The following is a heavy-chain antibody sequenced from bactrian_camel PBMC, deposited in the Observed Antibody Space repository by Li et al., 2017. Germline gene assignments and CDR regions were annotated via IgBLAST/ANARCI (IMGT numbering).Heavy chain of an antibody. CDR3: AADACVIGSAIQILGVTAESLGY. D-gene: IGHD1*01. CDR2: ISRNGGST. J-gene: IGHJ6*01. CDR1: RLTFDAYA. V-gene: IGHV3S63*01. Sequence: HVQLVESGGGLVQAGGSLRLSCTASRLTFDAYAMAWFRQAPGKEREGIACISRNGGSTYYGDSVKGRFTASQDNAKNTVYLQMNSLKPEDTAMYYCAADACVIGSAIQILGVTAESLGYWGQGTQVTVS.